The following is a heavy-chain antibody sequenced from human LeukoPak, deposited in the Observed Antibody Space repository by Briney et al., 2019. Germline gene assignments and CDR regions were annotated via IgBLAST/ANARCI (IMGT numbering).Heavy chain of an antibody. D-gene: IGHD3-10*01. CDR3: ARARTTQWFRELLLNDY. CDR2: INPNNGGT. J-gene: IGHJ4*02. Sequence: ASVKVSCKASGYTFTGYYMHWVRQAPGQGLEWMGWINPNNGGTNYAQKFQGRVTMTRDTSISTAYMELSRLRSDDTAVYYCARARTTQWFRELLLNDYWGQGTLVTVSS. V-gene: IGHV1-2*02. CDR1: GYTFTGYY.